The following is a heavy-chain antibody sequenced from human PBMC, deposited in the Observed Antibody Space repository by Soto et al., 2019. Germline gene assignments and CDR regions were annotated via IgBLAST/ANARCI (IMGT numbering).Heavy chain of an antibody. J-gene: IGHJ4*02. CDR3: ERMEGMDPWAYSFDY. CDR1: GFTFSDFA. CDR2: IYGGGNGP. V-gene: IGHV3-23*01. D-gene: IGHD2-2*03. Sequence: EVQVLESGGGLVQPGGSLRLSCAATGFTFSDFAMTWVRQAPGKGLEWVSRIYGGGNGPHYADSVKGRVTISRDNSKNTLYLQMNSLGAEATAVYYCERMEGMDPWAYSFDYWGQGTLVTVSS.